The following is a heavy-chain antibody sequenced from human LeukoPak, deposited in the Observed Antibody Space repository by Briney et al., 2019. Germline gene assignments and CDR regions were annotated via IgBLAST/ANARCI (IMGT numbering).Heavy chain of an antibody. Sequence: LSLTCAVSGGSISSSNWWSWVRQPPGKGLEWVSYISSSGSTIYYADSVKGQFTISRDNAKNSLYLQMNSLRAEDTAVYYCARMVYCSGGSCFLPDNWFDPWGQGTLVTVSS. J-gene: IGHJ5*02. CDR3: ARMVYCSGGSCFLPDNWFDP. CDR2: ISSSGSTI. V-gene: IGHV3-11*01. D-gene: IGHD2-15*01. CDR1: GGSISSSNW.